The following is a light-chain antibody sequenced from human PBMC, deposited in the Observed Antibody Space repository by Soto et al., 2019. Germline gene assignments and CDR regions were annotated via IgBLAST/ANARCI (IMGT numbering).Light chain of an antibody. CDR1: QGISSY. CDR3: RQHNSFPIT. V-gene: IGKV1-9*01. Sequence: GDRGTITCRASQGISSYLVWYQQKAGTAPKSLIYAASTLQTGVPSRFSGSRSGTEFTLTISSLQTEDSATYYCRQHNSFPITFGQGTRLEI. CDR2: AAS. J-gene: IGKJ5*01.